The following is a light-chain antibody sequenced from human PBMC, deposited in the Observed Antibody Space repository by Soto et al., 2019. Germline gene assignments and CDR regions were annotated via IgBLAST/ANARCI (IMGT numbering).Light chain of an antibody. J-gene: IGKJ1*01. CDR1: QSFSSSY. Sequence: IVFTQSPFTLSFSPGERATLSCRASQSFSSSYLAWYQQKPGQAPRLLIYGASSRATGIPDRFSGSGSGKELTLTISRMEPEDFEVYYCKKYGRSKWKFGQGNKVDIK. CDR2: GAS. CDR3: KKYGRSKWK. V-gene: IGKV3-20*01.